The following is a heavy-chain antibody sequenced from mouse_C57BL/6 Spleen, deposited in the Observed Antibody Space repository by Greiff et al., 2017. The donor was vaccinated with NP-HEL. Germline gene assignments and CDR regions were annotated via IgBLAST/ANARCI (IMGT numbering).Heavy chain of an antibody. D-gene: IGHD2-3*01. V-gene: IGHV5-9*01. CDR1: GFTFSSYT. J-gene: IGHJ4*01. CDR2: ISGGGGNT. Sequence: DVKLVESGGGLVKPGGSLKLSCAASGFTFSSYTMSWVRQTPEKRLEWVATISGGGGNTYYPDSVKGRFTISRDNAKNTLYLQMSSLRSEDTALYYCARQGFYDYGAMDYWGQGTSVTVSS. CDR3: ARQGFYDYGAMDY.